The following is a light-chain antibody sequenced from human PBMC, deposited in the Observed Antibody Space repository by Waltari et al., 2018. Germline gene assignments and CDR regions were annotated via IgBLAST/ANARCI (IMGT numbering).Light chain of an antibody. J-gene: IGLJ2*01. CDR2: DVS. CDR1: SRDVGGYDY. V-gene: IGLV2-14*03. CDR3: RSYSTSSTLVV. Sequence: SALTQRASVSGSPGQSISTSCTGTSRDVGGYDYVSLYQQYPGKAPKLMIFDVSNRPSGVSDRFSGSKSGNTVSLTISGLQAEDEAYYYCRSYSTSSTLVVFGGGTKVTVL.